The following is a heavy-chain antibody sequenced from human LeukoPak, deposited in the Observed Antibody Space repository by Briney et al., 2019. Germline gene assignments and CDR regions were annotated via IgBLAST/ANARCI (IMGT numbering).Heavy chain of an antibody. CDR2: INASNGNT. J-gene: IGHJ4*02. D-gene: IGHD3-3*01. CDR3: ARDKDYDFWSGYYTTFDY. CDR1: GYTFTSYA. V-gene: IGHV1-3*01. Sequence: ASVKVSCKASGYTFTSYAMHWVRQAPGQRLEWMGWINASNGNTKYSQKFQGRVTITRDTSASTAYMELSSLRSEDTAVYYCARDKDYDFWSGYYTTFDYWGQGTLVTVSS.